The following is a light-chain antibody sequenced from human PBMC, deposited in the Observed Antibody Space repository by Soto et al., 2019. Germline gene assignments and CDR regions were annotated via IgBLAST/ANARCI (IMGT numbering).Light chain of an antibody. V-gene: IGLV2-23*02. J-gene: IGLJ2*01. Sequence: QSVLNQPASVSGSPGQSITISCTGSRSDVGSYNLVSWYQHHPGKAPKLMIYDVNKRPSGVSNRFSGSKSGNTASLTISGLQPEDEADYYCCSYAGSSTVIFVGGTKLSVL. CDR2: DVN. CDR1: RSDVGSYNL. CDR3: CSYAGSSTVI.